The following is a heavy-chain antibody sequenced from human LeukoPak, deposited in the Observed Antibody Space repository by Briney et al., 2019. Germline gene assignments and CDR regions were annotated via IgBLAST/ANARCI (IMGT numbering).Heavy chain of an antibody. CDR3: AKDRIIVGATFFDY. Sequence: PGGSLRLSCAASGFPFSTNDMCWVRQAPGKGLEWVSAISGSGGSTYYADSVKGRFTISRDNSKNTLYLQMNSLRAEDTAVYYCAKDRIIVGATFFDYWGQGTLVTVSS. CDR2: ISGSGGST. J-gene: IGHJ4*02. V-gene: IGHV3-23*01. CDR1: GFPFSTND. D-gene: IGHD1-26*01.